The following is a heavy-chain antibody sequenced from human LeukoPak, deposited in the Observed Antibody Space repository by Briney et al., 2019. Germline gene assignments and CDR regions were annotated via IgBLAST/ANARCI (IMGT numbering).Heavy chain of an antibody. CDR3: ATQQYDILTGYLTPYDY. D-gene: IGHD3-9*01. V-gene: IGHV5-10-1*01. J-gene: IGHJ4*02. CDR2: IDPSDSYT. Sequence: GESLKISWKGSGYSFTSYWISWVRQMPGKGVEWMGRIDPSDSYTNYSPSFQGHVTISADQSISTAYLQWSSLKASDTAMYYCATQQYDILTGYLTPYDYWGQGTLVTVSS. CDR1: GYSFTSYW.